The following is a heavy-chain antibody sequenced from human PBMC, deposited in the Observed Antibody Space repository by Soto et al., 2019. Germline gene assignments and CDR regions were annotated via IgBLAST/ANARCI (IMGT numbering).Heavy chain of an antibody. V-gene: IGHV4-34*01. D-gene: IGHD3-10*01. CDR1: GGSFSGYY. Sequence: TSETLSLTCAVYGGSFSGYYWSWIRQPPGKGLEWIGEINHSGSTNYNPSLKSRVTISVDTSKNQFSLKLSSVTAADTAVYYCASRPSITMVRGRDYYMDVWGKGTTVT. J-gene: IGHJ6*03. CDR2: INHSGST. CDR3: ASRPSITMVRGRDYYMDV.